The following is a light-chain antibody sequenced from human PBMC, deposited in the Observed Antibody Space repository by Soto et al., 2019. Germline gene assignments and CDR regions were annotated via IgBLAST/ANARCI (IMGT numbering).Light chain of an antibody. V-gene: IGLV1-40*01. Sequence: QSALTQPPSVSGAPGQRVTISCTGSSSNIGADYDVHWYQQLPGAAPKLLIRANTHRPSGVPDRFSASKSGTSASLAITGLQADDEADDYCQSYDSSLSGSVFGGGTKLTVL. CDR1: SSNIGADYD. CDR2: ANT. CDR3: QSYDSSLSGSV. J-gene: IGLJ3*02.